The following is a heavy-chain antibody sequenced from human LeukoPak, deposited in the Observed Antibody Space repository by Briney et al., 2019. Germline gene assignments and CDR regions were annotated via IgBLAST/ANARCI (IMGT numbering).Heavy chain of an antibody. J-gene: IGHJ4*02. CDR2: IYYSGST. CDR1: GGSISSYY. Sequence: PSETLSLTCTVSGGSISSYYWSWIRQPPGKGLEWSGYIYYSGSTNYNPSLKSRVTISVDTSKNQFSLKLSSVTAADTAVYYCARGVDFWSGYYSPPDYWGQGTLVTVSS. CDR3: ARGVDFWSGYYSPPDY. V-gene: IGHV4-59*01. D-gene: IGHD3-3*01.